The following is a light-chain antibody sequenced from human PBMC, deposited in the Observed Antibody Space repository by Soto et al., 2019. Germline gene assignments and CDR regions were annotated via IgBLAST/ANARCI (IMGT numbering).Light chain of an antibody. CDR1: QSVSNY. CDR2: GAS. CDR3: QQYGSSSWT. Sequence: AGLSCRASQSVSNYLAWYQQKPGQAPRLLIYGASNRATGIPDRFSGSGSGTDFTLTLSRLEPEDFAVYYCQQYGSSSWTFGQGTKVDIK. J-gene: IGKJ1*01. V-gene: IGKV3-20*01.